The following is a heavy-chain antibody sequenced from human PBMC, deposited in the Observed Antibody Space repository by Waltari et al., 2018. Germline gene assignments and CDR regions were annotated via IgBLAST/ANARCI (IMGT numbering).Heavy chain of an antibody. CDR3: ARENLTQYYFDY. J-gene: IGHJ4*02. CDR1: GFPFSSDA. CDR2: ISYDGSNK. Sequence: QVQLVESGGGVVQPGRSVKLSCADSGFPFSSDAMHGGRQAPGKGLEWVAVISYDGSNKYYADSVKGRFTISRDNSKNTLYLQMNSLRAEDTAVYYCARENLTQYYFDYWGQGTLVTVSS. V-gene: IGHV3-30-3*01. D-gene: IGHD7-27*01.